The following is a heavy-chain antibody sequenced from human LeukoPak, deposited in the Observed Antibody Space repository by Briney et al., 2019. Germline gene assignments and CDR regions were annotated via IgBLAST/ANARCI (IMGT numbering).Heavy chain of an antibody. D-gene: IGHD2-21*01. CDR1: GYTFTTYG. CDR3: ARIAYCGGDCYTTYFDY. V-gene: IGHV1-18*01. CDR2: ISAYNGNT. J-gene: IGHJ4*02. Sequence: ASVKVSCKASGYTFTTYGIAWVRRAPGQGLEWMGWISAYNGNTNSAQKLHGRVTMTTDTSTSTAYMELRNLRSDDTAVYYCARIAYCGGDCYTTYFDYWGQGTLVTVSS.